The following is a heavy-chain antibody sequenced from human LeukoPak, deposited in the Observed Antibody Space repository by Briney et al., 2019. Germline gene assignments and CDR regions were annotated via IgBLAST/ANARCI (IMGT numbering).Heavy chain of an antibody. V-gene: IGHV3-30*04. CDR1: GFSFSSFG. D-gene: IGHD3-3*01. J-gene: IGHJ4*02. CDR2: ISYDGSNK. CDR3: AKVLAYDFWSGYRYFDY. Sequence: GGSLRLSCGASGFSFSSFGMHWVRQAPGKGLQWVAVISYDGSNKYYTDSVKGRFTISRDNSKNTLYLQMNSLRAEDTAVYYCAKVLAYDFWSGYRYFDYWGQGTLVTVSS.